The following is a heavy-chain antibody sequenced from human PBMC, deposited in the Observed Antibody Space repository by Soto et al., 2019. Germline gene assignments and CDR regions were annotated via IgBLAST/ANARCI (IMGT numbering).Heavy chain of an antibody. D-gene: IGHD6-19*01. CDR2: MSYNGNNK. V-gene: IGHV3-30-3*01. CDR3: ARDPLGIPGTGTSWFDP. Sequence: QVQLVESGGGVVQPGRSLRLSCAASGFTFRTYAMHWVRQAPGKGLEWVAVMSYNGNNKDYADSVKGRFTISRDNSKNTLYLQMNRLRPEDTAVYYCARDPLGIPGTGTSWFDPWGQGILVTVSS. J-gene: IGHJ5*02. CDR1: GFTFRTYA.